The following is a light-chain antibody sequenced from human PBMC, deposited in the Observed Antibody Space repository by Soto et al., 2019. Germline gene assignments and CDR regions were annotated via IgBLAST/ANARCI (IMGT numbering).Light chain of an antibody. Sequence: DIQMTQSPSTLSASVGDTVTINFRASQNVGTWLAWYQQKPGKAPNLLIYKASNLERGVPSRFSGSGSGTEFTLTISSLQPDDLATYYCQQNNRYPWTFGQGTKVAIK. CDR2: KAS. V-gene: IGKV1-5*03. J-gene: IGKJ1*01. CDR1: QNVGTW. CDR3: QQNNRYPWT.